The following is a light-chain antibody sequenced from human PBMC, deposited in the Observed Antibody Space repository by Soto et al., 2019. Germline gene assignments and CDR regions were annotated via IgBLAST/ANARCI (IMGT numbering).Light chain of an antibody. J-gene: IGLJ1*01. CDR3: SSYTSSSLYV. V-gene: IGLV2-14*01. CDR1: SSDVGGYNY. Sequence: QSALTQPASVSGSPGQSITISCTGTSSDVGGYNYVSWYQQLPGKAPKLMIYDVSDRPSGVSNRFSGSKYGNTASLTISGLQAEDEADYYCSSYTSSSLYVFGTGTKATVL. CDR2: DVS.